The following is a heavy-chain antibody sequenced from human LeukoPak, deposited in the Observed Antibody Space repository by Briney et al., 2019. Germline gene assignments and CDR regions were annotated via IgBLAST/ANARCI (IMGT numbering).Heavy chain of an antibody. D-gene: IGHD3-3*01. V-gene: IGHV4-61*02. CDR1: GGSISSGSYY. CDR2: IYTSGST. CDR3: ARAPRYYDFWSPDY. Sequence: PSETLSLTCTVSGGSISSGSYYWSWIRQPAGKGLEWIGRIYTSGSTNYNPSLKSRVTISVDTSKNQFSLKLSSVTAADTAVYYCARAPRYYDFWSPDYWGQGTLVTVSS. J-gene: IGHJ4*02.